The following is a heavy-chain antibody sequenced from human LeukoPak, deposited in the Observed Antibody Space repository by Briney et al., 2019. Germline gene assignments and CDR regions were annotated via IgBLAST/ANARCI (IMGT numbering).Heavy chain of an antibody. CDR1: GFTFRNFG. CDR2: IYYDGGKK. J-gene: IGHJ2*01. CDR3: ARDRLEIKYFDL. Sequence: GGSLRLSCAASGFTFRNFGMHWVRQGPGKGLEWVAVIYYDGGKKYYADSVKGRFTISRDNSKNTLYLQLSSLRAEDTAVYYCARDRLEIKYFDLWGRGTQVTVSS. V-gene: IGHV3-33*01. D-gene: IGHD1-1*01.